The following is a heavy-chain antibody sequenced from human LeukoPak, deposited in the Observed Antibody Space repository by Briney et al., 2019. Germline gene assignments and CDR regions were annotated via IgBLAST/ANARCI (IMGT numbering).Heavy chain of an antibody. Sequence: SETLSLTCTVSGGSISSYYWSWIRQPPGKGLEWIGYIYYSGSTKYNPSLKSRVTISVDTSKNQFSLKLSSVTAADTAVYYCARDRYSDYGGVYDFWGRGTLVTVSS. J-gene: IGHJ1*01. D-gene: IGHD3/OR15-3a*01. V-gene: IGHV4-59*01. CDR3: ARDRYSDYGGVYDF. CDR2: IYYSGST. CDR1: GGSISSYY.